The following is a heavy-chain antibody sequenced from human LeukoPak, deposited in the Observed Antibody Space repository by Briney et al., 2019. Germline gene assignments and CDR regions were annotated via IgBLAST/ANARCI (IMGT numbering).Heavy chain of an antibody. CDR2: ISGSGGST. CDR1: GFTFSSYA. D-gene: IGHD3-9*01. CDR3: AKVLMGRYFDWFTFDY. V-gene: IGHV3-23*01. Sequence: PGGSLRLSCAASGFTFSSYAMSWVRQAPGKGLEWVSAISGSGGSTYYADSVKGRFTISRDNSKNTLYLQMNSLRAEDTAVYYCAKVLMGRYFDWFTFDYWGQGTLVTVSS. J-gene: IGHJ4*02.